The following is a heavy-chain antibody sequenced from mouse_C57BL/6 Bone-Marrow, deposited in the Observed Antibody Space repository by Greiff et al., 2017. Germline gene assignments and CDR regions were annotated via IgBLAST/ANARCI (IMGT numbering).Heavy chain of an antibody. CDR3: ARRYYYGSYYYAMDY. CDR1: GFTFSSYG. J-gene: IGHJ4*01. V-gene: IGHV5-6*01. Sequence: EVQGVESGGDLVKPGGSLKLSCAASGFTFSSYGMSWVRQTPDKRLEWVATISSGGSYTYYPDSVKGRSTISRDNAKNTLYLQMGSLKSEYTAMYYCARRYYYGSYYYAMDYWGQGTSVTVSS. D-gene: IGHD1-1*01. CDR2: ISSGGSYT.